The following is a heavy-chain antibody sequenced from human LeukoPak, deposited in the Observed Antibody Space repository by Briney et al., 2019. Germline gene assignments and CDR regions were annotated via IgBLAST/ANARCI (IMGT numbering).Heavy chain of an antibody. CDR3: ARVQSIAAAGKVDY. D-gene: IGHD6-13*01. V-gene: IGHV4-34*01. CDR1: GGSFSGYY. J-gene: IGHJ4*02. CDR2: INHSGST. Sequence: PSETLSLTCAVYGGSFSGYYWSWIRQPPGKGLEWMGEINHSGSTNYNPSLKSRVTISVDTSKHQFPLKLSPVTAADKAVYYCARVQSIAAAGKVDYWGEETLVTVFS.